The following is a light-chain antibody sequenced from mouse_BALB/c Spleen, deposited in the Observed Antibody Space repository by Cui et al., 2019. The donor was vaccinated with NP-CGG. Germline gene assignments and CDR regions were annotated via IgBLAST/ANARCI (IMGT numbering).Light chain of an antibody. CDR3: ALWYSNHWV. J-gene: IGLJ1*01. CDR2: GTN. CDR1: TVAVTTSNY. V-gene: IGLV1*01. Sequence: AFLTQETALTPPPGETVTLTCRSSTVAVTTSNYANWVQEKPDHLFTGLIGGTNNRAPGVPARFSGSLIGDKAALTITGAQTEDEAIYFCALWYSNHWVFGGGTKLTVL.